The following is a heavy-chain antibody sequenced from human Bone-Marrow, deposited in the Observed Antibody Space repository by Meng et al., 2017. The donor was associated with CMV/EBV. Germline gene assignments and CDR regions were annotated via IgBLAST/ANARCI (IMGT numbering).Heavy chain of an antibody. CDR2: IIPIFGTA. CDR1: GCTFSSYA. J-gene: IGHJ4*02. V-gene: IGHV1-69*05. Sequence: SVKVSCKASGCTFSSYAISWVRQAPGQGLEWMGGIIPIFGTANYAQKFQGRVTITTDESTSTAYMELSRLRSEDTAVYYCARGYYDFWSQFAYWGQGTRVTVSS. CDR3: ARGYYDFWSQFAY. D-gene: IGHD3-3*01.